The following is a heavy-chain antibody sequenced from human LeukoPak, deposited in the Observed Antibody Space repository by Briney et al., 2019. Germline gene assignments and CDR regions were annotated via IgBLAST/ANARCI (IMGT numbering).Heavy chain of an antibody. CDR1: GFTFSSYA. J-gene: IGHJ4*02. V-gene: IGHV3-23*01. CDR2: ISGSGGST. Sequence: TGGSLRLSRAASGFTFSSYAMSWVRQAPGKGLEWVSAISGSGGSTYYADSVKGRFTISRDNSKNTLYLQMNSLRAEDTAVYYCAKDRDSSLFYFDYWGQGTLVTVSS. D-gene: IGHD6-6*01. CDR3: AKDRDSSLFYFDY.